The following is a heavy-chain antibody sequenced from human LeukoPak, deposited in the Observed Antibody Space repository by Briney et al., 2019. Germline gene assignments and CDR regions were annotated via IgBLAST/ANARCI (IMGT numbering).Heavy chain of an antibody. D-gene: IGHD2-8*01. CDR1: GYTFTGYY. Sequence: ASVKVSCKASGYTFTGYYMHWVRQAPGQGLEWMGRINPNSGGTNYAQKFQGRVTMTRDTSISTAYMELSRLRSDDTAVYYCAGIMAGCYYYYGMDVWGQGTTVTVSS. J-gene: IGHJ6*02. V-gene: IGHV1-2*06. CDR3: AGIMAGCYYYYGMDV. CDR2: INPNSGGT.